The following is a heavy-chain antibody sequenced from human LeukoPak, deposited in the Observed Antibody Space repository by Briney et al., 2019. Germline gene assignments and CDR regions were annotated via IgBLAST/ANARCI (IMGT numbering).Heavy chain of an antibody. CDR3: ARDRPTGASRLFVVQ. Sequence: GGSLRLSCAASGFTFSSYSMTWVRQAPGKGLEWVSSISSGSRYIYYADSVRGRFTISRDNAKNSLYLLMNSLRVEDTAVYYCARDRPTGASRLFVVQWGQGTLVTVSS. V-gene: IGHV3-21*01. CDR1: GFTFSSYS. D-gene: IGHD3-3*01. CDR2: ISSGSRYI. J-gene: IGHJ4*02.